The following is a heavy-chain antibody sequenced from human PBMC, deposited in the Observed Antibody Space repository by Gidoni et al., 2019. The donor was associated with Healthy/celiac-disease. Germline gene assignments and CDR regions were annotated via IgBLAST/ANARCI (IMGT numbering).Heavy chain of an antibody. CDR3: TRSGYYYDYYYGMDV. CDR2: IRSKAYGGTT. Sequence: EVQLVESGGGLVKPGRSLRLSCTASGFTFGDSAMSWFRQAPGKGLEWVGFIRSKAYGGTTEYAASVKGRFTISRDDSKSIAYLQMNSLKTEDTAVYYCTRSGYYYDYYYGMDVWGQGTTVTVSS. V-gene: IGHV3-49*05. D-gene: IGHD3-22*01. J-gene: IGHJ6*02. CDR1: GFTFGDSA.